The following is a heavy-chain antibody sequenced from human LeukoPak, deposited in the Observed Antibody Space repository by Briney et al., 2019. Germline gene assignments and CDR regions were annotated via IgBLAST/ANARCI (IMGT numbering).Heavy chain of an antibody. CDR3: ARYGCTGGSCFDY. CDR1: GFTLSGYN. CDR2: IKQDGSDK. D-gene: IGHD2-15*01. V-gene: IGHV3-7*01. J-gene: IGHJ4*02. Sequence: PGGSLRLSCAASGFTLSGYNMNWVRQAPLKGLEWVANIKQDGSDKYYVDSVKGRFTISKDNTKNSLYLQMNSLRADDTAVYYCARYGCTGGSCFDYWGQGTLVTVSS.